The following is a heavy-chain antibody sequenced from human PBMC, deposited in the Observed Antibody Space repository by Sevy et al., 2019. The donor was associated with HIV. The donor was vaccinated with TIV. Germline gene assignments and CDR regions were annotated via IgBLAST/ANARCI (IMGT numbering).Heavy chain of an antibody. CDR1: GFTFSDYY. D-gene: IGHD4-17*01. Sequence: GGSLRLSCAASGFTFSDYYMSWIRQAPGKGLEWLSYIDGDGSAIYYAHSVKGRFTISRDNAKNSLYLQMNSLRAEDTALYYCARDHEKDGDLGDYYYYAMDVWGQGTTVTVSS. CDR2: IDGDGSAI. CDR3: ARDHEKDGDLGDYYYYAMDV. J-gene: IGHJ6*02. V-gene: IGHV3-11*01.